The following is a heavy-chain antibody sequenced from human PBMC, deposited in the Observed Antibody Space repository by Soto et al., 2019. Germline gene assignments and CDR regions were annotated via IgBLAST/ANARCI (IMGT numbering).Heavy chain of an antibody. CDR3: ARELGYCSSTSCYKGYYGMDV. D-gene: IGHD2-2*02. J-gene: IGHJ6*02. CDR1: GFTFSSYG. CDR2: IWYDGSNK. Sequence: QLQLVESGGGVVQPGRSLRLSCAASGFTFSSYGMHWVRQAPGKGLEWVAVIWYDGSNKYYADSVKGRFIISRDNSKNTLNPQMNSLRAEDTAVYYCARELGYCSSTSCYKGYYGMDVWGPGTTVTVS. V-gene: IGHV3-33*01.